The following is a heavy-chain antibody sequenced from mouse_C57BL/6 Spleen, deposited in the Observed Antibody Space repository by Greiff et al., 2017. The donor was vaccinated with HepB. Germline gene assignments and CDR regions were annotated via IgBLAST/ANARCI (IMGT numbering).Heavy chain of an antibody. J-gene: IGHJ2*01. CDR2: IDPSDSYT. CDR3: ARAVVAPDY. Sequence: QVQLQQPGAELVRPGPSVKLSCKASGYTFTSYWMHWVKQRPGQGLEWIGVIDPSDSYTNYNQKFKGKATLTVDTSSSTAYMQLSSLTSEDSAVYYCARAVVAPDYWGQGTTLTVSS. CDR1: GYTFTSYW. V-gene: IGHV1-59*01. D-gene: IGHD1-1*01.